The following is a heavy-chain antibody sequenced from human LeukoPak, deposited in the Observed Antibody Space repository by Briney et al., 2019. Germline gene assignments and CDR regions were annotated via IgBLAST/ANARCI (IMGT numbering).Heavy chain of an antibody. D-gene: IGHD3-10*01. CDR2: INHSGST. J-gene: IGHJ4*02. V-gene: IGHV4-39*07. Sequence: SETLSLTCTVSGGSISSGGYYWSWIRQPPGKGLEWIGEINHSGSTNYNPSLKSRVTISVDTSKNQFSLKLSSVTAADTAVYYCARAGGLLWFGDDYWGQGTLVTVSS. CDR1: GGSISSGGYY. CDR3: ARAGGLLWFGDDY.